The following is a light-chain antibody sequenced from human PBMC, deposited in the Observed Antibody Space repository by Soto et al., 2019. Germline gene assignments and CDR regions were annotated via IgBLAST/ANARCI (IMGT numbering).Light chain of an antibody. Sequence: QSPIPHATSLSGAPGRSITISCTGTSRDVGGYNYVFWYQHHPGKAPKPMIYEVSNRPSGVSNRFAGSKSGNTASLTISGLQAEDEADYYCSSYTSSSTLGFGTGTKVTVL. CDR1: SRDVGGYNY. J-gene: IGLJ1*01. CDR3: SSYTSSSTLG. CDR2: EVS. V-gene: IGLV2-14*01.